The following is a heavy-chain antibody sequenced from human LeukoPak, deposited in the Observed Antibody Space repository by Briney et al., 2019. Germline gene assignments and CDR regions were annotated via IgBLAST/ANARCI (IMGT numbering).Heavy chain of an antibody. CDR2: MRPKKSDT. CDR3: AGGPPEDTSSGY. CDR1: GYSITTYD. J-gene: IGHJ4*02. D-gene: IGHD3-22*01. Sequence: GASVKVSCKASGYSITTYDINWVRQAPGQGLESMGWMRPKKSDTGYARKFQDRVTLTWNISTDTAYMELNSLTAEDTAVYFCAGGPPEDTSSGYWGQGTLVTVSS. V-gene: IGHV1-8*01.